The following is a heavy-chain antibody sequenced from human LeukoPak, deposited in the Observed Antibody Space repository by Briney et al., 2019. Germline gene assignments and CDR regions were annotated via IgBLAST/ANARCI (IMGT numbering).Heavy chain of an antibody. V-gene: IGHV3-64D*06. CDR3: VKPGYSYGYYFDY. J-gene: IGHJ4*02. CDR1: GFTSSSYA. Sequence: GGSLRLSCSASGFTSSSYAMHWVRQAPGKGLEYVSAISSNGGSTYYADSVKGRFTISRDNSKNTLYLQMSSLRAEDAAVYYCVKPGYSYGYYFDYWGQGTLVTVSS. D-gene: IGHD5-18*01. CDR2: ISSNGGST.